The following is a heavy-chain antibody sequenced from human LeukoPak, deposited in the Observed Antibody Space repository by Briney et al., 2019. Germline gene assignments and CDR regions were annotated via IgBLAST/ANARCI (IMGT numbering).Heavy chain of an antibody. CDR2: IYYSGST. D-gene: IGHD1-1*01. Sequence: SETLSLTWTVSGXSISSSYNYWGWIRQPPGKGREWIGTIYYSGSTYYNPSLKSRVTISVDTSANQFSLKLSSVTAPDTAVYYCARHEDRNWYFDHWGQGTLVTVSS. J-gene: IGHJ4*02. V-gene: IGHV4-39*01. CDR3: ARHEDRNWYFDH. CDR1: GXSISSSYNY.